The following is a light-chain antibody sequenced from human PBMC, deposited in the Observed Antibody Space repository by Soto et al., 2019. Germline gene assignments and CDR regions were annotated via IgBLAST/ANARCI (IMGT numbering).Light chain of an antibody. CDR1: SSNIGRNY. Sequence: QSALTQPPSISAAPGQKVTISCSGSSSNIGRNYVSWYQQLPGTAPKLLIYENDKRPSGIPDRFSGSKSGTSATLGITGLQTGDEADYFCGTWDNGLSGGLFVFATGTQLTVL. V-gene: IGLV1-51*02. CDR2: END. CDR3: GTWDNGLSGGLFV. J-gene: IGLJ1*01.